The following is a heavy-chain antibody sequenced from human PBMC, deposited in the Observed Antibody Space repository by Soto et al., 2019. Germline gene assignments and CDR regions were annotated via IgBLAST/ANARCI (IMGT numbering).Heavy chain of an antibody. J-gene: IGHJ4*02. CDR1: GFTFSSYG. D-gene: IGHD2-15*01. CDR3: ARDLHGGGAFDF. Sequence: GGSLRLSCAASGFTFSSYGMHWVRQAPGKGLEWVAVISYDGNNKYYADSVKGRFTISRDNSKNTLYLQMNSLRAEDTAVYFCARDLHGGGAFDFWGQGTPVTVSS. V-gene: IGHV3-30*03. CDR2: ISYDGNNK.